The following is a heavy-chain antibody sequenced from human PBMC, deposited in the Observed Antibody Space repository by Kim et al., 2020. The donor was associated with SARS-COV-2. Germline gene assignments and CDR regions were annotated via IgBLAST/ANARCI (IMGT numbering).Heavy chain of an antibody. CDR1: GGSISSYY. Sequence: SETLSLTCTVSGGSISSYYWSWIRQPPGKGLEWIGYIYYSGSTNYNPSLKSRVTISVDTSKNQFSLKLSSVTAADTAVYYCARGSSVEQWLENWFDPWGQGTLVTVSS. D-gene: IGHD6-19*01. CDR2: IYYSGST. CDR3: ARGSSVEQWLENWFDP. J-gene: IGHJ5*02. V-gene: IGHV4-59*13.